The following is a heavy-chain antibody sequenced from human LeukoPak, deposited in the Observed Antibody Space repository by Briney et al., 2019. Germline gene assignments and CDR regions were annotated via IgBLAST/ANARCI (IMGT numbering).Heavy chain of an antibody. D-gene: IGHD3-3*01. CDR1: GFTFSSYW. J-gene: IGHJ4*02. V-gene: IGHV3-74*01. CDR3: ARDYDFWSGYGPADY. CDR2: INSDGSST. Sequence: GGSLRLSCAASGFTFSSYWMDWVRQAPGKGLVWVSRINSDGSSTSYADSVKGRFTISRDNAKNTLYLQMNSLRAEDTAVYYCARDYDFWSGYGPADYWGQGTLVTVSS.